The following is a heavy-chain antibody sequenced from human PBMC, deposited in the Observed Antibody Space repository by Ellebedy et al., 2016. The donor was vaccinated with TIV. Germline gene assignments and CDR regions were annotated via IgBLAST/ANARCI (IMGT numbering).Heavy chain of an antibody. D-gene: IGHD3-10*01. CDR1: GFTFNNHG. V-gene: IGHV3-7*01. CDR2: IKEDGSDK. Sequence: GESLKISXAASGFTFNNHGMHWVRQAPGKGLEWVVNIKEDGSDKYYVDSVKGRFTIPRDNAKNSLYLQMNSLRADDTAVYYCARHGFYCFDFWGQGTLVTVSS. CDR3: ARHGFYCFDF. J-gene: IGHJ4*02.